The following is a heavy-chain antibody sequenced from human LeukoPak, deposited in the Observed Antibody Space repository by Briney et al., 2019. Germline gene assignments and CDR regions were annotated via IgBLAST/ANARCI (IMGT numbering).Heavy chain of an antibody. V-gene: IGHV4-39*01. CDR2: IYYSGTT. Sequence: PSETLSLTCAVSGGSISSSNWWSWIRQPPGKGPEWIGSIYYSGTTYPNPSLKSRVTISVDTSKNQFSLKLSSVTAADTAVYYCARQPKSCAPGIFITGKACWFDTWGQGTLVTVSP. D-gene: IGHD3-10*01. CDR3: ARQPKSCAPGIFITGKACWFDT. CDR1: GGSISSSNW. J-gene: IGHJ5*02.